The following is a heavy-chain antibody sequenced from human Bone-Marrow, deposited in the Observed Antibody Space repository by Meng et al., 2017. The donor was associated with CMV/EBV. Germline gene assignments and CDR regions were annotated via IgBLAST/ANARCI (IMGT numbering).Heavy chain of an antibody. J-gene: IGHJ4*02. Sequence: GGSLRLSCAASGFTFSDYWMSWLRQAPGKGLEWVANIKGDEGEKFYADSVEGRFTGSRDNAKNSLYLEMNSLRDEDTAVYYCARLTYHKYRVFDSWGQGTLVTVSS. D-gene: IGHD2-2*01. CDR3: ARLTYHKYRVFDS. V-gene: IGHV3-7*01. CDR2: IKGDEGEK. CDR1: GFTFSDYW.